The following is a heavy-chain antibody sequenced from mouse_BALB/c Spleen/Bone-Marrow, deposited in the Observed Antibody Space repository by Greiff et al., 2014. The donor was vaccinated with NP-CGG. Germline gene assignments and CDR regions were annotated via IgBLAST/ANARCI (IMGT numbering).Heavy chain of an antibody. D-gene: IGHD4-1*01. J-gene: IGHJ2*01. Sequence: EVMLVESGGGLVQPGGSRELSCAASGFTFSYFGMHWVRQAPEKGLEWVAYISSGSSIIYYADTVKGRFTISRDNPKNTLFLRMTSLRSEDTAMYYCARERTGFDCWGQGTTLTVSS. CDR2: ISSGSSII. CDR1: GFTFSYFG. V-gene: IGHV5-17*02. CDR3: ARERTGFDC.